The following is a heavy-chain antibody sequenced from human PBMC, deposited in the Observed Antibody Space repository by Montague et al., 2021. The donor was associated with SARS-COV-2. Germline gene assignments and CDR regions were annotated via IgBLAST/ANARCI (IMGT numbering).Heavy chain of an antibody. CDR1: GFIFSSYE. CDR3: ARDRDWDDWCGMDV. Sequence: SRRISCVASGFIFSSYEMNWVRQAPGKGLEWISYISSSGGGSTKHYTDSVKGRFTISRDNAKNSLYLQMNSLRVEDTAIYYCARDRDWDDWCGMDVWGQGTTVTVSS. CDR2: ISSSGGGSTK. D-gene: IGHD2-21*01. J-gene: IGHJ6*02. V-gene: IGHV3-48*03.